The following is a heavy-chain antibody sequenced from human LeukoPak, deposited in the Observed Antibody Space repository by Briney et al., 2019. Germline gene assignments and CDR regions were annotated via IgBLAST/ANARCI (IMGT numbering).Heavy chain of an antibody. CDR2: INPNSGGT. V-gene: IGHV1-2*02. Sequence: GASVKVSCKASGYTFTGYYMHWVRQAPGQGLEWMGWINPNSGGTNYAQKFQGRVTMTRDTSISTAYMELSRLRSDDTAVYYCARGTDTVVPAAFDYWGQGTLVTVSS. CDR3: ARGTDTVVPAAFDY. D-gene: IGHD2-2*01. CDR1: GYTFTGYY. J-gene: IGHJ4*02.